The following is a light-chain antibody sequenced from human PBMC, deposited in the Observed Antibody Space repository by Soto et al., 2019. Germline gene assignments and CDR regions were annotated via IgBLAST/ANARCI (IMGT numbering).Light chain of an antibody. CDR3: SSYRSSSTFV. Sequence: QSALTQPASVSGSPGQSITISCTGTSSDVGGYNYVSWYQQHPGKAPKLMIYDVSIRPSGVSNRFSGSKSGNTAYLTISGLQAEDEADYYCSSYRSSSTFVFGTGTKLTVL. V-gene: IGLV2-14*01. J-gene: IGLJ1*01. CDR1: SSDVGGYNY. CDR2: DVS.